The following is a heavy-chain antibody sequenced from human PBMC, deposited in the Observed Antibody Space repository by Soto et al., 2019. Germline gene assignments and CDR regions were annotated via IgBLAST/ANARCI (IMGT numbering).Heavy chain of an antibody. J-gene: IGHJ4*02. V-gene: IGHV3-23*01. CDR3: AKKSEIAVPRYYFDL. CDR2: MNGGGGST. Sequence: GGSLRLSCAASGFTFGSYAMSWVRQAPGKGLEWVSSMNGGGGSTYYAESVQGRFTISRDNSKNTLCLQMNSLRVEDTAVYCCAKKSEIAVPRYYFDLWGQGTLVTVSS. D-gene: IGHD2-21*01. CDR1: GFTFGSYA.